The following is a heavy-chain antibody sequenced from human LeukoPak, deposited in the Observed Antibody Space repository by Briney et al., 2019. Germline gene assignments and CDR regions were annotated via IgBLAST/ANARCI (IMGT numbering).Heavy chain of an antibody. D-gene: IGHD2-15*01. Sequence: GGSLRLSCAASGFTFSSYSMNWVRQAPGKGLEWVSSISSSSSYIYHADSVKGRFTISRDNAKNSLYLQMNSLRAEDTAVYYCAREEDCSGGSCYFQDYGMDVWGQGTTVTVSS. V-gene: IGHV3-21*01. CDR2: ISSSSSYI. CDR3: AREEDCSGGSCYFQDYGMDV. CDR1: GFTFSSYS. J-gene: IGHJ6*02.